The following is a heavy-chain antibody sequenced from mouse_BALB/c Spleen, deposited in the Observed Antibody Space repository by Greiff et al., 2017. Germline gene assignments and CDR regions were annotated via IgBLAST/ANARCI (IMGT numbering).Heavy chain of an antibody. J-gene: IGHJ1*01. CDR1: GFTFSSYY. D-gene: IGHD1-1*01. V-gene: IGHV5-6-2*01. CDR2: INSNGGST. CDR3: ARSPYYYGSSLDV. Sequence: EVKLVESGGGLVKLGGSLKLSCAASGFTFSSYYMSWVRQTPEKRLELVAAINSNGGSTYYPDTVKGRFTISRDNAKNTLYLQMSSLKSEDTALYYCARSPYYYGSSLDVWGAGTTVTVSS.